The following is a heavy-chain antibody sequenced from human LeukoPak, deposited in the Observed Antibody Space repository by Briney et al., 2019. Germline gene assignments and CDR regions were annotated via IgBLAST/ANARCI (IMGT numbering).Heavy chain of an antibody. CDR3: ARGQAAGWYSSSYVRLDY. CDR2: IIPIFGTA. CDR1: GGTFTSYA. V-gene: IGHV1-69*06. J-gene: IGHJ4*02. Sequence: SVKLSCKASGGTFTSYAISWVRQAPGQGLEWMGGIIPIFGTANYAQKFQGRVTITADKSTSTAYMELSSLRSEDTAVYYCARGQAAGWYSSSYVRLDYWGQGTLVTVSS. D-gene: IGHD6-6*01.